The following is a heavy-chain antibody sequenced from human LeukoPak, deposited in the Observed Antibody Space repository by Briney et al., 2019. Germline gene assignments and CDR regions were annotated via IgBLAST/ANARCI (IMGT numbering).Heavy chain of an antibody. D-gene: IGHD2-21*02. CDR2: IYHSGST. CDR3: ARDPYCGGDCPNYFDY. Sequence: SETLSLTCTVSGGSISSGDYYWSWIRQPPGKGLEWIGYIYHSGSTYYNPSLKSRVTISVDRSKNQFSLNLRSVTAADTALYYCARDPYCGGDCPNYFDYWGQGSLVTVSS. CDR1: GGSISSGDYY. J-gene: IGHJ4*02. V-gene: IGHV4-30-4*01.